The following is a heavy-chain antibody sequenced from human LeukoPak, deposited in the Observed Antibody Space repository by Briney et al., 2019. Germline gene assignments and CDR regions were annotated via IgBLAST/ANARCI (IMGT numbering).Heavy chain of an antibody. J-gene: IGHJ4*02. D-gene: IGHD3-10*01. CDR3: AKSPRDESAYYYGSGSLYYFDY. Sequence: GGSLRLSCAASGFTFSSYGMHWVRQAPGKGLEWVAFRRYDGSNKYYADSVKGRFTISRDNSKNTLYLQMNSLRAEDTAVYYCAKSPRDESAYYYGSGSLYYFDYWGQGTLVTVSS. V-gene: IGHV3-30*02. CDR2: RRYDGSNK. CDR1: GFTFSSYG.